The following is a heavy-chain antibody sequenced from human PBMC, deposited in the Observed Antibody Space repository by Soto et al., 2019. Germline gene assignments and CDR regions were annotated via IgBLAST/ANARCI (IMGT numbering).Heavy chain of an antibody. CDR2: MNPNISNT. D-gene: IGHD3-16*01. Sequence: QVQLVQSGAEVKKPGASVKVSCKASGYTFTSYDINWVRQATGQGLEWMGWMNPNISNTGYAQKFQGRITMTRNTSISTAYMELSILGSEGTAVYYCTREGVRGMDVCGQGPTVTVSS. CDR1: GYTFTSYD. V-gene: IGHV1-8*01. J-gene: IGHJ6*02. CDR3: TREGVRGMDV.